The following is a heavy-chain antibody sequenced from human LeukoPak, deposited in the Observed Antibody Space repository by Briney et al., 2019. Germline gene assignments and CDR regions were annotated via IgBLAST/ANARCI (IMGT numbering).Heavy chain of an antibody. J-gene: IGHJ4*02. CDR1: GYTFTSYY. Sequence: GASVKVSCKASGYTFTSYYMHWVRQAPGQGPEWMGIINPSGGSTSYAQKFQGRVTMTRDMSTSTVYMELSSLRSEDTAVYYCARSVGDGQNTPRKPSAGFDYWGQGTLVTVSS. D-gene: IGHD2-21*01. CDR3: ARSVGDGQNTPRKPSAGFDY. CDR2: INPSGGST. V-gene: IGHV1-46*01.